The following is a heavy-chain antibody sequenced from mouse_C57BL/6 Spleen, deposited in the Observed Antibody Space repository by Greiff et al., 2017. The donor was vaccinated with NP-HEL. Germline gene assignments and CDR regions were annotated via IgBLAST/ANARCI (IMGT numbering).Heavy chain of an antibody. V-gene: IGHV1-82*01. Sequence: QVQLQQSGPELVKPGASVKISCKASGYAFSSSWMNWVKQRPGKGLEWIGRIYPGDGDTNYNGKFKGKATLTADKSSSTAYMQLSSLTSEDSAVYFCARGGSSHLYWYFDVWGTGTTVTVSS. D-gene: IGHD1-1*01. CDR3: ARGGSSHLYWYFDV. J-gene: IGHJ1*03. CDR1: GYAFSSSW. CDR2: IYPGDGDT.